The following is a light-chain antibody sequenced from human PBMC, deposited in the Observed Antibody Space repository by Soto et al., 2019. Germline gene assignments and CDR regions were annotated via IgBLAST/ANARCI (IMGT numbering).Light chain of an antibody. CDR1: QSVSSS. CDR2: DAS. Sequence: DIVLTQSPATLSLSPGERATLSCMASQSVSSSLAWYQQKPGQTPRLLIYDASNRATGIPARFNGRGSGTDFTLTVSSLEPEDFAVYYCQQRSNWPLTFGGGTKVEIK. V-gene: IGKV3-11*01. CDR3: QQRSNWPLT. J-gene: IGKJ4*01.